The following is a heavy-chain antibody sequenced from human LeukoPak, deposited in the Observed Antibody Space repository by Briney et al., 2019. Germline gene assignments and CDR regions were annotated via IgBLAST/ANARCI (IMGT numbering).Heavy chain of an antibody. CDR3: AKDGENYGDYGGWFDP. Sequence: PGGSLRLSCAASGFTFSSYSMNWVRQAPGKGLEWVSYISSSSSTIYYADSVKGRFTISRDNSKNTLYLQMNSLRAEDTAVYYCAKDGENYGDYGGWFDPWGQGTLVTVSS. CDR2: ISSSSSTI. D-gene: IGHD4-17*01. J-gene: IGHJ5*02. CDR1: GFTFSSYS. V-gene: IGHV3-48*01.